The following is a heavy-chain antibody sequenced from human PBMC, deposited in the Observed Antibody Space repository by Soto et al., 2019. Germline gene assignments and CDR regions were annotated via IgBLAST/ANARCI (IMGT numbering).Heavy chain of an antibody. V-gene: IGHV1-69*13. D-gene: IGHD2-15*01. CDR2: IIPIFGTA. CDR1: GGTFSSYS. CDR3: ARAVVIREYYFDY. J-gene: IGHJ4*02. Sequence: GASVKVSCKASGGTFSSYSISWVRQAPGQGLEWMGGIIPIFGTANYAQKFQGRVTITADESTSTAYMELSSLRSEDTAVYYCARAVVIREYYFDYWGQGTLVTVSA.